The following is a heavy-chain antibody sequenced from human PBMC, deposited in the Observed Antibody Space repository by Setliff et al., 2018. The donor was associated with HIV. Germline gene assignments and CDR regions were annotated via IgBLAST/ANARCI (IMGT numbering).Heavy chain of an antibody. CDR3: ARQGFVPLGAPQFDY. CDR1: GDSISNPNYY. J-gene: IGHJ4*02. D-gene: IGHD3-16*01. Sequence: KPSETLSLTCSVSGDSISNPNYYWGWIRQPPGKGLEWIGSIYFSESPYYNPSLSSRVTISVDTSTNQFSLRLSSVTAADTAVYYCARQGFVPLGAPQFDYWGPGTLVTVSS. CDR2: IYFSESP. V-gene: IGHV4-39*01.